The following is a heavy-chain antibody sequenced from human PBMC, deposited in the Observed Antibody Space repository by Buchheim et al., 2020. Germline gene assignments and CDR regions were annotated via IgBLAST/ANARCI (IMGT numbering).Heavy chain of an antibody. CDR1: GYTFTNFY. J-gene: IGHJ6*02. Sequence: QEQLVQSGAEVKKYGASMKVSCKASGYTFTNFYVQRVRQAPGQGLEWMGLINCNDGSTDYAQKFQGRVTLTRDTSTNTVDIEVSSVRFENTAIYYCSREDYFGMDVWGQGTT. CDR3: SREDYFGMDV. V-gene: IGHV1-46*03. CDR2: INCNDGST.